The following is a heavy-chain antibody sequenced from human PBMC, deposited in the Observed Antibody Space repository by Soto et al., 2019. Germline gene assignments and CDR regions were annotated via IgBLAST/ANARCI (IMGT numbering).Heavy chain of an antibody. CDR2: MNHSGGS. J-gene: IGHJ4*02. V-gene: IGHV4-34*01. Sequence: QVQLQQWGAGLLKASETLSLTCAVYGGSFRGYYWSWIRQSPGKGLEWIGEMNHSGGSNYNPSLKSRFTISVDSSKNQVSLNVTSVTAADTAVYYGARGQGNAGFHDYWGQGTLVTVS. CDR3: ARGQGNAGFHDY. D-gene: IGHD2-8*01. CDR1: GGSFRGYY.